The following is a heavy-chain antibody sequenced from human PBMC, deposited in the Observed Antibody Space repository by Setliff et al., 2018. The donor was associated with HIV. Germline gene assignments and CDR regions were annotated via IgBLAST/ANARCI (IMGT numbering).Heavy chain of an antibody. Sequence: LRLSCAASGFNLNDYGRGGVRRAPGGGRGWVAFIRYDGSNERYADSVKGRFTISRDNSKNTLALQMTSLRVEDTAAYYCAKDYFSGYDFRYFFDYWGQGALVTVSS. CDR2: IRYDGSNE. J-gene: IGHJ4*02. CDR3: AKDYFSGYDFRYFFDY. V-gene: IGHV3-30*02. CDR1: GFNLNDYG. D-gene: IGHD5-12*01.